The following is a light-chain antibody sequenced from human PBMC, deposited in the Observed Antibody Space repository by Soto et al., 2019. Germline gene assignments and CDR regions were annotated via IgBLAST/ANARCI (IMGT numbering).Light chain of an antibody. CDR1: QSISSSY. V-gene: IGKV3-20*01. CDR2: GAS. CDR3: QQYVSSPWT. J-gene: IGKJ1*01. Sequence: EIVLTQSPGTLSLSPGERATLSCRASQSISSSYLAWYQQKPGQAPRPLIYGASSRATGIPDRFSGSGSGTDFTLTISRLEPEDFAVDYCQQYVSSPWTF.